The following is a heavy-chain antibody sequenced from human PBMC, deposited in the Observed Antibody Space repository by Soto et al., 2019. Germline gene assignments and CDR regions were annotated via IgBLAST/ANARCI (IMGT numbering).Heavy chain of an antibody. D-gene: IGHD3-10*01. V-gene: IGHV1-69*01. CDR2: VIPIFQTP. CDR1: GGSFSDYT. CDR3: ARVSRGPIDN. Sequence: QAQLVQSGAEVKKPGSSVKVSCKASGGSFSDYTINWVRQAPGQGLEWMGGVIPIFQTPTYAQNFQGRVTITADEYTSTAYMALNRLTSGDTAVYYCARVSRGPIDNWGQGTLVTVSS. J-gene: IGHJ4*02.